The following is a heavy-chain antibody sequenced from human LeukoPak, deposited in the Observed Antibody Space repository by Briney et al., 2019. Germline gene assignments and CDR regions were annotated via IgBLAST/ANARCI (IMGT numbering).Heavy chain of an antibody. D-gene: IGHD3-10*01. Sequence: ASVKVSCKASGYTFIRYGISWVRQAPGQGLEWMGWIRVYNGNTNYAQNLQGRVTMTTDTSTSTAYMELRSLRSDDTAVYYCARDSGLLWFGESQNHFDYWGQGTLVTVSS. CDR1: GYTFIRYG. V-gene: IGHV1-18*01. J-gene: IGHJ4*02. CDR2: IRVYNGNT. CDR3: ARDSGLLWFGESQNHFDY.